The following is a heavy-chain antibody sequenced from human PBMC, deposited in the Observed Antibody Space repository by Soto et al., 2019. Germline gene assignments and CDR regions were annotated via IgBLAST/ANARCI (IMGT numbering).Heavy chain of an antibody. CDR2: INEGGSEK. D-gene: IGHD2-8*01. CDR3: ARGRCMGL. CDR1: GVTFTTFW. V-gene: IGHV3-7*03. Sequence: EVQLVESGGGLVQPGGSLRLSCAASGVTFTTFWMTWVLQAPGKGLDWVANINEGGSEKNYADSVKGRFTISRDNAEKSLYLHMNRLRTEDTAVYYCARGRCMGLWGQGNTVTVSS. J-gene: IGHJ6*02.